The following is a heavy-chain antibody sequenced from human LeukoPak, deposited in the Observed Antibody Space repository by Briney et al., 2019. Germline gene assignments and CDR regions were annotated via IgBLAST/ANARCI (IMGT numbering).Heavy chain of an antibody. J-gene: IGHJ3*02. CDR2: IYPGDSDT. Sequence: GESLKISCKGSGYSFTSYWIGWVRQMPGKGLEWMGIIYPGDSDTRYSPSFQGQVTISADKSISTAYLQWSSLKASDTAMYYCARDIRFGELLRDDDAFDIWGQGTMVTVSS. CDR1: GYSFTSYW. D-gene: IGHD3-10*01. CDR3: ARDIRFGELLRDDDAFDI. V-gene: IGHV5-51*01.